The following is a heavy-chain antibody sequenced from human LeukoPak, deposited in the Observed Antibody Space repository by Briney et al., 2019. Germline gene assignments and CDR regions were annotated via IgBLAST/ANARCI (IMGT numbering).Heavy chain of an antibody. J-gene: IGHJ4*02. CDR2: IYYSGST. D-gene: IGHD3-3*01. CDR3: ARDVRFLEWPGFDY. Sequence: SETLSLTCTVSGGSISSSSYYWGWIRQPPGNGLESIGSIYYSGSTYYNPSLKSRVTISVDTSKNQFSLKLSSVTAADTAVYYCARDVRFLEWPGFDYWGQGTLVTVSS. V-gene: IGHV4-39*07. CDR1: GGSISSSSYY.